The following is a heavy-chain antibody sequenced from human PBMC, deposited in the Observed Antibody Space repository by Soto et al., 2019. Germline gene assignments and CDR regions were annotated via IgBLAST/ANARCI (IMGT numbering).Heavy chain of an antibody. CDR2: IIPILGIA. Sequence: QVQLVQSGAEVKKPGSSVKVSCKASGGTFSSYTICWVRQAPGQGLEWMGRIIPILGIANYAQKFQGRVTIXXDXSXNTAYMELSSLRSEDTAVYYCARDVGGYSYYVQEDYWGQGTLVTVSS. V-gene: IGHV1-69*08. D-gene: IGHD5-12*01. J-gene: IGHJ4*02. CDR3: ARDVGGYSYYVQEDY. CDR1: GGTFSSYT.